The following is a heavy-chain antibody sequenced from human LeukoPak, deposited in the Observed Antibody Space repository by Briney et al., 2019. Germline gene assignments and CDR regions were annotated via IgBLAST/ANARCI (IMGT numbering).Heavy chain of an antibody. CDR3: ARDRYSGYDYPKGHFDY. CDR2: IIPIFGTA. CDR1: GGTFSSYA. J-gene: IGHJ4*02. V-gene: IGHV1-69*05. D-gene: IGHD5-12*01. Sequence: SSVKVSFKASGGTFSSYAISWVRQAPGQGLEWMERIIPIFGTANYAQEFQGRVTITTDESTSTAYMELSSLRSEDTAVYYCARDRYSGYDYPKGHFDYWGQGTLVTVSS.